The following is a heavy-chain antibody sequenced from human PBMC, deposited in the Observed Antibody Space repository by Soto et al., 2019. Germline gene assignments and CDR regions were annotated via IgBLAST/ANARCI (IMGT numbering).Heavy chain of an antibody. CDR1: GFTVSSNY. J-gene: IGHJ4*02. CDR2: IYSGGST. Sequence: PGGSLRLSCAASGFTVSSNYMSWVRQAPGKGLEWVSVIYSGGSTYYADSVKGRFTISRDNSKNTLYLQMNSLRAEDTAVYYCAREAPLLWFGEFMNPFDYWGQGTLVTVSS. V-gene: IGHV3-66*01. D-gene: IGHD3-10*01. CDR3: AREAPLLWFGEFMNPFDY.